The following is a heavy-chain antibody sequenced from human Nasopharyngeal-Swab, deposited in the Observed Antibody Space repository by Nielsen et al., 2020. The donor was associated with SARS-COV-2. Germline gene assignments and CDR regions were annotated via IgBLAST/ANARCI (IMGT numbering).Heavy chain of an antibody. D-gene: IGHD2-8*01. CDR1: GFTFSSYA. J-gene: IGHJ6*03. CDR2: ISYDGSNK. Sequence: GEFLKISCAASGFTFSSYAMHWVRQAPGKGLEWVAVISYDGSNKYYADSVKGRFTISRDNSKNTLYLQMNSLRAEDTAVYYCARDVGYCTNGVCYLGDYYMDVWGKGTTVTVSS. CDR3: ARDVGYCTNGVCYLGDYYMDV. V-gene: IGHV3-30-3*01.